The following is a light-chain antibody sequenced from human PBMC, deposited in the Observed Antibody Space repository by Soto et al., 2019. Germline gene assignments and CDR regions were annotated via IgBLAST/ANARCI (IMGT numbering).Light chain of an antibody. J-gene: IGKJ1*01. CDR3: QEYNSVPRGWT. CDR2: AAS. V-gene: IGKV1-27*01. Sequence: DIQMTQSPSSLSASVGDRVTITCRASQGISNYLAWYQQKPGKVPKLLIYAASTLQSGVPSRFSGSGSGTDFTLTISSLQPEDVATYYCQEYNSVPRGWTFGQGTKVEIK. CDR1: QGISNY.